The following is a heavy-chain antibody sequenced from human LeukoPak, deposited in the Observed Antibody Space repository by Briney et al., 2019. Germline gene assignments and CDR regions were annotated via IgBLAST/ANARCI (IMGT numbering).Heavy chain of an antibody. V-gene: IGHV2-5*02. CDR3: AHRRGIAVAGPFDY. D-gene: IGHD6-19*01. CDR2: IYWDDDM. J-gene: IGHJ4*02. CDR1: GFSLSTSGVG. Sequence: SGPTLVKPTQTLTLTCTFSGFSLSTSGVGVGWIRQPPGKALEWLALIYWDDDMRYSPSLKSRLTVTKDTSKNQVVHTMTNMDPVDTATYYCAHRRGIAVAGPFDYWGQGTLVTVSS.